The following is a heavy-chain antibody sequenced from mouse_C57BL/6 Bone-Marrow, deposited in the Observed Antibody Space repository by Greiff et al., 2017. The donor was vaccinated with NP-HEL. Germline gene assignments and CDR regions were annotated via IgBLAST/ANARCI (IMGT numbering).Heavy chain of an antibody. Sequence: QVQLQQSGAELVKPGASVKLSCKASGYTFTSYWMHWVKQRPGQGLEWIGMIHPNSGSTNYNEKFKSKATLTVDKSSSTAYMQLSSLTSEDSAVYYFARSRYGPWFAYWGRGTLVTVSA. V-gene: IGHV1-64*01. CDR2: IHPNSGST. CDR1: GYTFTSYW. CDR3: ARSRYGPWFAY. D-gene: IGHD2-10*02. J-gene: IGHJ3*01.